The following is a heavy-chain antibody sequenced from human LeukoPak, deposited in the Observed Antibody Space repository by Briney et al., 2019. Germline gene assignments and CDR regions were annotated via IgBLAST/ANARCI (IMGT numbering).Heavy chain of an antibody. J-gene: IGHJ4*02. V-gene: IGHV3-7*01. Sequence: GGSLRLSCAASGFSFSTYWMTWVRQAPGKWLEWGANIKQDGSQNYHVDSARGRFTISRDNAKNSLYLQMNSLTAEDTAVYYCATDLGSSRPNFWGQGILVTVSS. CDR2: IKQDGSQN. CDR3: ATDLGSSRPNF. D-gene: IGHD6-13*01. CDR1: GFSFSTYW.